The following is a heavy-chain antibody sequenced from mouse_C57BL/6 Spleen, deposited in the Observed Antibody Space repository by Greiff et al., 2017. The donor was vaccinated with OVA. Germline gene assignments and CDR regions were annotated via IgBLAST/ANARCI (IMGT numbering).Heavy chain of an antibody. D-gene: IGHD2-1*01. CDR2: IDPSDSYT. CDR3: ARRHYYGNPYYYAMDY. Sequence: QVQLQQPGAELVMPGASVKLSCKASGYTFTSYWMHWVKQRPGQGLEWIGEIDPSDSYTNYTQKFTGKSTLTVDKSSSTAYMQLSSLTSEDSAVYYCARRHYYGNPYYYAMDYWGQGTSVTVSS. V-gene: IGHV1-69*01. J-gene: IGHJ4*01. CDR1: GYTFTSYW.